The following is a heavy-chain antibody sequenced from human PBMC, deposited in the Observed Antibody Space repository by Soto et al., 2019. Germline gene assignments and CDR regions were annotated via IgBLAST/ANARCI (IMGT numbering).Heavy chain of an antibody. D-gene: IGHD1-20*01. Sequence: GASVKVSCKASGYTFTSYGISWVRQAPGQGLEWMGRINAYNGDISYAQKFQGRVTMTRDTSASTVYMELSSLRSEDTAVYYCARAIKVNWNPDHWGQGTLVTVSS. CDR2: INAYNGDI. CDR1: GYTFTSYG. V-gene: IGHV1-18*01. J-gene: IGHJ4*02. CDR3: ARAIKVNWNPDH.